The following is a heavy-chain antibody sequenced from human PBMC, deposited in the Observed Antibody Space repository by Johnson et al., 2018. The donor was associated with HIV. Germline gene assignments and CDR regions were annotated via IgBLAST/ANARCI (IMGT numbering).Heavy chain of an antibody. D-gene: IGHD2-15*01. CDR1: GFKFSDFY. CDR2: ISGSGGTI. Sequence: QVKLVESGGGLVKPGGSLRLSCAVSGFKFSDFYMTWIRQAPGKGLEWVSYISGSGGTIYSADSVQGRFTISRDNARNSLYLQMNSLRVEDTAVYYCARSKDCSGGSCPDAFDIWGQGTMVIVSS. CDR3: ARSKDCSGGSCPDAFDI. V-gene: IGHV3-11*04. J-gene: IGHJ3*02.